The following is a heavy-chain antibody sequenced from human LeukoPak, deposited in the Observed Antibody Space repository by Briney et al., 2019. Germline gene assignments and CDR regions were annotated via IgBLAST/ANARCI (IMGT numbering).Heavy chain of an antibody. V-gene: IGHV1-8*03. J-gene: IGHJ4*02. CDR3: ERLGGGYYDGSLDY. Sequence: ASVKVSCKASGYTFTSYDINWVRQATGQGLEWMGWMNPNSGNTGYAQKFQGRVTITRNTSISTAYMELSSLRSEDTAVYYCERLGGGYYDGSLDYWGQGTLVTVSS. CDR1: GYTFTSYD. CDR2: MNPNSGNT. D-gene: IGHD3-22*01.